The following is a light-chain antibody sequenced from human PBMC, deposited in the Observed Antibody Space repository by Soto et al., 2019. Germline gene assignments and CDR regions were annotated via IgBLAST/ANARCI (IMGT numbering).Light chain of an antibody. CDR1: QSLLSGSNNKNY. CDR2: WAS. V-gene: IGKV4-1*01. J-gene: IGKJ4*01. CDR3: LQHYAAPIS. Sequence: DIVMTQSPLSLAVSLGERATINCKSSQSLLSGSNNKNYLGWFQQKPGQPPKLVISWASTRVSGVPDRFGGSGSGTDFTLTVSSLQAEDVAVYFCLQHYAAPISFGGGTKVEIK.